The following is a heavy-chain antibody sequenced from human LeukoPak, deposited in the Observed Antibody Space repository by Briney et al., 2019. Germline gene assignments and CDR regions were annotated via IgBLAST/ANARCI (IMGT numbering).Heavy chain of an antibody. CDR1: GYTFTSYY. V-gene: IGHV1-8*01. CDR3: ARCPPTGGYDY. J-gene: IGHJ4*02. Sequence: GASVKVSCKASGYTFTSYYVNWVRQATGQGPEWMGWMNPNSGDTGYAQNFQDRVTMTRNTSISTAYMELSSLRSDDTAVYYCARCPPTGGYDYWGPGTLVTVSS. D-gene: IGHD3-16*01. CDR2: MNPNSGDT.